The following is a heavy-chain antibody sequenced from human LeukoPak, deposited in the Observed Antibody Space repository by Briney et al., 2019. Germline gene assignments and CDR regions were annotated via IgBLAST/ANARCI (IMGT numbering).Heavy chain of an antibody. CDR3: ARGLGYYDSSGYYRNY. D-gene: IGHD3-22*01. J-gene: IGHJ4*02. CDR2: INPNSGGT. V-gene: IGHV1-2*02. Sequence: ASVKVSCKASGYTFTGYYMHWVRQAPGQGLEWMGWINPNSGGTNYAQKFQGRVTMTRDTSISTAYMELSRLRSDDTAVYYCARGLGYYDSSGYYRNYWGQGTLVTVSS. CDR1: GYTFTGYY.